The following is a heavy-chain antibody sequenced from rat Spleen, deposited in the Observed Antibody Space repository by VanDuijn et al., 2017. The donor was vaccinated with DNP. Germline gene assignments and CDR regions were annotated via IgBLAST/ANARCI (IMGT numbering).Heavy chain of an antibody. V-gene: IGHV5-25*01. CDR1: GFTFNNYF. Sequence: EVQLVESGGGLVQPGRSLTLSCEVSGFTFNNYFMAWVRQAPKKGLEWVATISIGGGGTYYPDSVKGRFTISRDNAKNTLYLQMKVLRSEDTAVYYCARSEVRDAMDAWGEGTSVTVSS. CDR2: ISIGGGGT. D-gene: IGHD3-7*01. J-gene: IGHJ4*01. CDR3: ARSEVRDAMDA.